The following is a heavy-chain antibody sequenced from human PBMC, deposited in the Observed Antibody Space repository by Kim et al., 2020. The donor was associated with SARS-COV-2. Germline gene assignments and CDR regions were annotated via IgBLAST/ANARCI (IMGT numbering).Heavy chain of an antibody. CDR3: ARVKAVNWGSKNAFDI. Sequence: PSLKIRVTMSVDTSKNQFSLKLTAVTAADTAIYYCARVKAVNWGSKNAFDIWGQGTVVTVSS. V-gene: IGHV4-34*01. J-gene: IGHJ3*02. D-gene: IGHD7-27*01.